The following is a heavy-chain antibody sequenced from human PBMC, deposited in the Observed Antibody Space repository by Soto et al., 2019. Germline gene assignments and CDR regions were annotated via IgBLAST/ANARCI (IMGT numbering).Heavy chain of an antibody. V-gene: IGHV3-21*01. J-gene: IGHJ4*02. CDR2: ITSSSGDK. CDR1: GFTFNRYS. Sequence: GGSLRLSCAASGFTFNRYSMNWVRQAPGKGLEWVSSITSSSGDKYYADSVKGRFAISRDNAKNSLYLQMNSLRAEDTAVYYCARDYYYDSSGYSPLDCWGQGTLVTVSS. D-gene: IGHD3-22*01. CDR3: ARDYYYDSSGYSPLDC.